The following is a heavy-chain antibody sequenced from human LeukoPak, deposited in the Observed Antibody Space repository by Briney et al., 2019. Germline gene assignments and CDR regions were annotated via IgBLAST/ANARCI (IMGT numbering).Heavy chain of an antibody. CDR1: VGTFSSSA. D-gene: IGHD3-3*01. Sequence: ASLKDSCKASVGTFSSSAICWVRQAPGQGLEWMGIINASGVTTNSAQKVRGGVTMTRDMSTSTVYMELSSLRSEDTAVYYCAREAITIFGVVRNQTTYGPHRFDPWGQGTLVTVSS. V-gene: IGHV1-46*01. CDR2: INASGVTT. CDR3: AREAITIFGVVRNQTTYGPHRFDP. J-gene: IGHJ5*02.